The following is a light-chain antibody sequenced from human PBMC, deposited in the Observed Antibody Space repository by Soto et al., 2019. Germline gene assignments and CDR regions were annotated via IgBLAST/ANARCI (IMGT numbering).Light chain of an antibody. Sequence: LTQPAFVSGSTGRSITISCTGTSSDVGSYNLVSWYQQHPGKAPKLMIYEVSKRPSGVSNRFSGSKSGNTASLTISGLQAEDEADYYCCSYAGSSTPLIFGTGTKVTVL. J-gene: IGLJ1*01. CDR3: CSYAGSSTPLI. CDR1: SSDVGSYNL. V-gene: IGLV2-23*02. CDR2: EVS.